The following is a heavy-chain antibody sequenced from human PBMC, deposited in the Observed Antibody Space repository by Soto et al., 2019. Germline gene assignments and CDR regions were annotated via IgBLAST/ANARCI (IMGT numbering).Heavy chain of an antibody. J-gene: IGHJ6*02. CDR1: GGSFSGYY. CDR2: INHSGST. V-gene: IGHV4-34*01. Sequence: SETLSLTCAVYGGSFSGYYWSWIRQPPGKGLEWSGEINHSGSTNYNPSLKSRVTISVDTSKNQFSLKLSSVTAADTAVYYCARTRDYYGSGSYYRTYYYYYGMDVWGQGTTVTVSS. CDR3: ARTRDYYGSGSYYRTYYYYYGMDV. D-gene: IGHD3-10*01.